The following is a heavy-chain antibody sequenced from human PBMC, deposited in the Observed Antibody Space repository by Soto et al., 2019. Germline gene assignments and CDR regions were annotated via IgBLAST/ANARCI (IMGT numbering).Heavy chain of an antibody. Sequence: SVKVSCKASGGTFSSYAISWVRQAPGQGLEWMGGIIPIFGTANYAQKFQGRVTITADESTSTAYMELSSLRSEDTAVYYCASVVRGEDYYYYGMDVWGQGTTVTVSS. D-gene: IGHD3-10*01. CDR3: ASVVRGEDYYYYGMDV. J-gene: IGHJ6*02. V-gene: IGHV1-69*13. CDR1: GGTFSSYA. CDR2: IIPIFGTA.